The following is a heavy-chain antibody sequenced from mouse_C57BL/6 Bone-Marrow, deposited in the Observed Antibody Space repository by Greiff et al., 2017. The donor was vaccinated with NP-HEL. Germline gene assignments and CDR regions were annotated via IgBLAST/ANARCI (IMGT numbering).Heavy chain of an antibody. CDR2: ISSGSSTI. CDR3: ARGDYYGSSFGFAY. V-gene: IGHV5-17*01. D-gene: IGHD1-1*01. Sequence: EVQRVESGGGLVKPGGSLKLSCAASGFTFSDYGMHWVRQAPEKGLEWVAYISSGSSTIYYADTVKGRFTISRDNAKNTLFLQMTSLRSEDTAMYYCARGDYYGSSFGFAYWGQGTLVTVSA. CDR1: GFTFSDYG. J-gene: IGHJ3*01.